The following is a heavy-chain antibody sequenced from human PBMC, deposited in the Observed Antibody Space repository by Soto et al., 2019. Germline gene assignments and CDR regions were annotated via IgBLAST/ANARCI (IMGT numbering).Heavy chain of an antibody. Sequence: QIQMVQSGAEVKQPGASVKISCKTSGYTFSSYSINWVRQAPGQGLEWMEWISTTSGNTHYAERVQGRVTVTLDKSARTAFMEMWGLTSDDTAVYFCARDNGYYDFWGQGTLVTVSS. V-gene: IGHV1-18*01. CDR2: ISTTSGNT. J-gene: IGHJ4*02. D-gene: IGHD2-8*01. CDR3: ARDNGYYDF. CDR1: GYTFSSYS.